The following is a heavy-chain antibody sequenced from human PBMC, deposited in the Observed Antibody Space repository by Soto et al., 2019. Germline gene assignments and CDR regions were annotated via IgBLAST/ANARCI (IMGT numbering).Heavy chain of an antibody. CDR3: ARVYDLLTPQNWFDP. CDR2: IYYSGST. V-gene: IGHV4-59*01. CDR1: GGSISSYY. Sequence: SETPSLTCTVSGGSISSYYWSWIRHPPGKGLEWIGYIYYSGSTNYNPSLKSRVTISVDTSKNQFSLKLSSVTAADTAVYYCARVYDLLTPQNWFDPWGHGTLVTVSS. J-gene: IGHJ5*02. D-gene: IGHD3-9*01.